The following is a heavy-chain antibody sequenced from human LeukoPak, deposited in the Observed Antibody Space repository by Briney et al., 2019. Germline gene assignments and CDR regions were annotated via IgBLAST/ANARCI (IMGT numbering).Heavy chain of an antibody. Sequence: PSETLSLTCTVSGGSISSGDYYWSWIRQPPGKGLEWIGYIYYSGSTYYNPSLKCRVTISLDTSKSQFSLKLSSVTAADTAVYYCARHAGTGAYWYFDLWGRGTLVTVSS. CDR1: GGSISSGDYY. CDR2: IYYSGST. D-gene: IGHD7-27*01. V-gene: IGHV4-30-4*08. J-gene: IGHJ2*01. CDR3: ARHAGTGAYWYFDL.